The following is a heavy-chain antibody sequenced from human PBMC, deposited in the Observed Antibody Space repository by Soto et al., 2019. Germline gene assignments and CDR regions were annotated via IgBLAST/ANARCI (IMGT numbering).Heavy chain of an antibody. D-gene: IGHD6-13*01. Sequence: SETLSLTCAVYGGSFSGSYWSWIRQPPGKGLEWIAEINHSGGTNYNPSLKSRVTISVDTSKNQLSLKLSSVTAADTAMYYCARVRASRGQRGIDYWGQGTLVTVSS. CDR2: INHSGGT. V-gene: IGHV4-34*01. J-gene: IGHJ4*02. CDR3: ARVRASRGQRGIDY. CDR1: GGSFSGSY.